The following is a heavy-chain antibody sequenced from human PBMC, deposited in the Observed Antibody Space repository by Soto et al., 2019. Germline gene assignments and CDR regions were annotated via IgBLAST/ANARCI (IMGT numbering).Heavy chain of an antibody. Sequence: SQTLSLTCAVYGGSFSGYYWSWIRQPPGKGLEWIGEINHSGSTNYNPSLKGRVTISVDTSKNQFSLRLSSVTAADTAVYYCARSSIKPQVFMYPFDSWSQGTLVTVSS. CDR3: ARSSIKPQVFMYPFDS. CDR1: GGSFSGYY. V-gene: IGHV4-34*01. CDR2: INHSGST. J-gene: IGHJ4*02. D-gene: IGHD3-3*01.